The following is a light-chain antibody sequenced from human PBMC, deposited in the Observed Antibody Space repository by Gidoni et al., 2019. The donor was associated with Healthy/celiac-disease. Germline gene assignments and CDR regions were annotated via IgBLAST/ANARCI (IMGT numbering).Light chain of an antibody. Sequence: DIQMTQAPSSLSVSVGDRVTITCQASQDISNYLNWYQQKPGNAPKLLIYDASNLETGVPSRFSGSGSGTDFTFTISSLQPEDIATYYCQQYDNLLSITFGQXTRLEIK. CDR1: QDISNY. J-gene: IGKJ5*01. V-gene: IGKV1-33*01. CDR3: QQYDNLLSIT. CDR2: DAS.